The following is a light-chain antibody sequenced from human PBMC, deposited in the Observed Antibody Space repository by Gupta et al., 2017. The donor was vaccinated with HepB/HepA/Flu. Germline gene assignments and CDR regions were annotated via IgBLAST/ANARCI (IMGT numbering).Light chain of an antibody. CDR2: AAS. CDR3: QQYYSYLST. J-gene: IGKJ1*01. Sequence: AIRMTQSPSSFSASTGDRVTITCRASQGISSYLAWYQQKPGKAPKLLIYAASTLQSGVPSRFSCSGSGTDFTLTISCLQSEDFATYYWQQYYSYLSTFGQGTKVEIK. V-gene: IGKV1-8*01. CDR1: QGISSY.